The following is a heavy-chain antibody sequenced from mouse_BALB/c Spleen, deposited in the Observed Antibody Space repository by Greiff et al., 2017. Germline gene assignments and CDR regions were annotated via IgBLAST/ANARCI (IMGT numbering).Heavy chain of an antibody. Sequence: DVKLVESGGGLVKPGGSLKLSCAASGFTFSDYYMYWVRQTPEKRLEWVATISDGGSYTYYPDSVKGRFTISRDNAKNNLYLQMSSLKSEDTAMYYCARGGRPVGWGQGTLVTVSA. CDR1: GFTFSDYY. V-gene: IGHV5-4*02. CDR3: ARGGRPVG. J-gene: IGHJ3*01. CDR2: ISDGGSYT.